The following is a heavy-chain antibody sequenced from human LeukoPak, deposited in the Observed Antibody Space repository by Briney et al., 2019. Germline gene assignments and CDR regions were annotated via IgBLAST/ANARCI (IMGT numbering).Heavy chain of an antibody. CDR1: GFTFSGYA. Sequence: GGSLRLSCAASGFTFSGYAMSWVCQAPGKGLEWVSAIGGPGFTTVYADSVKGRFTISRDNSQNTLYLQMNSLRADDTAVYYCGRDPGNYYSEYDSDYWGQGTLVTVSS. CDR2: IGGPGFTT. J-gene: IGHJ4*02. CDR3: GRDPGNYYSEYDSDY. V-gene: IGHV3-23*01. D-gene: IGHD1-26*01.